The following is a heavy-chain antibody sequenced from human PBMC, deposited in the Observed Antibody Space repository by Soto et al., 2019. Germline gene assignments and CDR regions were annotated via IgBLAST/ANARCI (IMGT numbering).Heavy chain of an antibody. CDR2: IYYSGST. Sequence: PSETLSLTSTVSGGSISSSSYYWGWIRQPPGKGLEWIGSIYYSGSTYYNPSLKSRVTISVDTSKNQFSLKLSSVTAADTAVYYCASYYDILTGYYTGYYFDYWGQGTLVTVSS. CDR1: GGSISSSSYY. CDR3: ASYYDILTGYYTGYYFDY. D-gene: IGHD3-9*01. J-gene: IGHJ4*02. V-gene: IGHV4-39*01.